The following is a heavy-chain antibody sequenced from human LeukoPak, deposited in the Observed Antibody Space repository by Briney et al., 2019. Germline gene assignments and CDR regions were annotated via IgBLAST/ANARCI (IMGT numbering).Heavy chain of an antibody. V-gene: IGHV4-38-2*02. J-gene: IGHJ6*03. CDR3: ARGRLLWFGEFGDMDV. CDR2: IYHSGST. CDR1: GYSISSGYY. D-gene: IGHD3-10*01. Sequence: SETLSLTCTVSGYSISSGYYWGWIRQPPGKGLEWIGSIYHSGSTYYNPSLKSRVTISVDTSKNQFSLKLSSVTAADTAVYYCARGRLLWFGEFGDMDVWGKGTTVTVSS.